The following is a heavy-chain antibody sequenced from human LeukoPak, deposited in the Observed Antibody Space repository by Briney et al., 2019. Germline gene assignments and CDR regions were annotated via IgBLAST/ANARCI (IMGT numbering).Heavy chain of an antibody. CDR3: ASQTSYSSSWYTDY. J-gene: IGHJ4*02. CDR2: IIPILGIA. CDR1: GGTFSSYT. V-gene: IGHV1-69*02. D-gene: IGHD6-13*01. Sequence: GASVKVSCKASGGTFSSYTISWVRQAPGQGLEWMGRIIPILGIANYAQKFQGRVMITADKSTSTAYMELSSLRSEDTAVYYCASQTSYSSSWYTDYWGQGTLVTVSS.